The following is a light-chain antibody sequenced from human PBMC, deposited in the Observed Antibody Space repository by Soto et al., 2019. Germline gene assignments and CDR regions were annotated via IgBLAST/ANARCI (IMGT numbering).Light chain of an antibody. CDR1: QSVSGY. Sequence: VFTQSPATLSLSPGERATLSCRASQSVSGYLAWYQQKPGPAPRLLIYDASKRATGIPARFSGSGFGTDFTLTISSIEPEDFAVYYCQQRSKWRTFGQGTKVDIK. CDR3: QQRSKWRT. J-gene: IGKJ1*01. CDR2: DAS. V-gene: IGKV3-11*01.